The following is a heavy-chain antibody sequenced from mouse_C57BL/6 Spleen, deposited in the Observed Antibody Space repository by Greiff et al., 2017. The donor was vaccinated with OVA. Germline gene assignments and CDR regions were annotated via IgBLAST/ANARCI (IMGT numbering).Heavy chain of an antibody. V-gene: IGHV1-50*01. CDR3: ARSGP. CDR2: IDPSDSYT. J-gene: IGHJ3*01. CDR1: GYTFTSYW. Sequence: QVQLQQPGAELVKPGASVKLSCKASGYTFTSYWMQWVKQRPGQGLEWIGEIDPSDSYTNYNQKFKGKATLTVDTSSSTAYMQLSSLTSEDSAVYYCARSGPWGQGTLVTVSA.